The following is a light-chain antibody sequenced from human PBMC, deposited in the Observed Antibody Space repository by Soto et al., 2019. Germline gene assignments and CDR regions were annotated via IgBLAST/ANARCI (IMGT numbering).Light chain of an antibody. CDR1: SSNIGTTYG. J-gene: IGLJ3*02. CDR3: QSYDSSLREV. CDR2: GTI. V-gene: IGLV1-40*01. Sequence: QSVRTQPPSVSGAPGQRVTISCAGSSSNIGTTYGVHWYQQLPVTAPKLLIYGTINRPSGVPDRFSGSKSGTSASLAITGLQAEDEADYYCQSYDSSLREVFGGGTKLTVL.